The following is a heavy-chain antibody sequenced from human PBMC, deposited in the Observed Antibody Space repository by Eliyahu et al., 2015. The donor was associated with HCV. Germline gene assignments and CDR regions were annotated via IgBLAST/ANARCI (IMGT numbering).Heavy chain of an antibody. J-gene: IGHJ6*02. D-gene: IGHD1-7*01. CDR1: GYSFTNYW. CDR2: IHPGDSDT. V-gene: IGHV5-51*01. Sequence: EVQLVQSGAEVKKPGESLKISCKVSGYSFTNYWIGWVRQMPGKGVEWMGIIHPGDSDTRYSPSFQGQVTISADKSINTAYLQWSSLKASDTAIYYCARQQSVWNYGQVIYSAMDVWGQGTRVNVSS. CDR3: ARQQSVWNYGQVIYSAMDV.